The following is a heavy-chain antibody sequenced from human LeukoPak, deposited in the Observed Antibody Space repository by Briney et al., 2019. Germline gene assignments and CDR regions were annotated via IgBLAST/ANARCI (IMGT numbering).Heavy chain of an antibody. D-gene: IGHD1-20*01. J-gene: IGHJ4*02. CDR3: AYRNNLQD. Sequence: PGGSLRLSCTASGISFDGHWMNWVRQTPGKGLEWVANIKFDGSEKYYVDSVKGRFTISRDNARSSLHLEMNNLRAEDTAMYYCAYRNNLQDWGRAVLVTVSS. CDR1: GISFDGHW. CDR2: IKFDGSEK. V-gene: IGHV3-7*05.